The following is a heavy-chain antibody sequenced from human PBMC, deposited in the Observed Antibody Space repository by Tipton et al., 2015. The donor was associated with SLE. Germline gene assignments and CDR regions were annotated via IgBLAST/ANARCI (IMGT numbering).Heavy chain of an antibody. Sequence: TLSLTCTVSGGSISSYYWSWIRQPPGKGLEWIGYIYDIGSTNYNPSLKSRVPMSVDTSENQLTLKLTFVTAADTAVYYCARLVVLAADGLFSFDYCGHGSLFSVSS. V-gene: IGHV4-59*01. CDR3: ARLVVLAADGLFSFDY. J-gene: IGHJ4*01. CDR2: IYDIGST. D-gene: IGHD2-15*01. CDR1: GGSISSYY.